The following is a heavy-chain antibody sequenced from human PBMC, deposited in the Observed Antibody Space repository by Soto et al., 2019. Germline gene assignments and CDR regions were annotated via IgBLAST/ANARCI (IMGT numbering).Heavy chain of an antibody. J-gene: IGHJ4*02. Sequence: SETLSLTCAVSSGSISSSNWWSWVRQPPGKGLEWIGEIYHSGSTNYNPSLKSRVTISVDKSKNQFSLKLSSVTAADTAVYYCASYYYYGSGAPIDYWGQGTLVTVSS. V-gene: IGHV4-4*02. CDR3: ASYYYYGSGAPIDY. CDR1: SGSISSSNW. CDR2: IYHSGST. D-gene: IGHD3-10*01.